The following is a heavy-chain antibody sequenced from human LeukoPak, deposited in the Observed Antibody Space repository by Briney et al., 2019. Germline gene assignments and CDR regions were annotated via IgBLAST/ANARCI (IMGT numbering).Heavy chain of an antibody. CDR3: ARDAGGAFGNYVNYFDY. CDR1: GLILSSYG. V-gene: IGHV3-33*01. Sequence: GGSLRLSCAASGLILSSYGIHWVRQAPGKGLAWVAVIWYDGTNIYYGDSVKGRFSISRDNSKNTVYLQMDSLRAEDTAVYYCARDAGGAFGNYVNYFDYWGQGTLVTVSS. J-gene: IGHJ4*02. CDR2: IWYDGTNI. D-gene: IGHD4-11*01.